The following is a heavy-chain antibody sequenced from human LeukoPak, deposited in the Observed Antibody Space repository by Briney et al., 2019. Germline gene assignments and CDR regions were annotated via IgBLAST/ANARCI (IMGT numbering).Heavy chain of an antibody. CDR1: GFTFSSYW. J-gene: IGHJ5*02. Sequence: PGGSLRLSCAASGFTFSSYWRSWVRQPPGKGLEWVANIKQDGSEKYYVDSVKGRFTISRDNAKKSLYLQMNSLRAEDTAVYYCARGASGIQLWFFDPWGQGSLVTVSS. CDR2: IKQDGSEK. V-gene: IGHV3-7*01. CDR3: ARGASGIQLWFFDP. D-gene: IGHD5-18*01.